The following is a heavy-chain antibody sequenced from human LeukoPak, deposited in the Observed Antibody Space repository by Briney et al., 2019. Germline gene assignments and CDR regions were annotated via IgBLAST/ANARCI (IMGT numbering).Heavy chain of an antibody. J-gene: IGHJ3*02. V-gene: IGHV3-48*01. CDR3: AIIGCYRGVCHFDI. CDR1: ALTLNNYG. CDR2: ISSSAI. Sequence: GGSLRLSCAASALTLNNYGINWVRQAPGKGLEWVSCISSSAILYADSVKGGFTISRDNAKNSVYLQMNSLRAEDTAVYYRAIIGCYRGVCHFDIWGQGTMVTVSS. D-gene: IGHD2-2*01.